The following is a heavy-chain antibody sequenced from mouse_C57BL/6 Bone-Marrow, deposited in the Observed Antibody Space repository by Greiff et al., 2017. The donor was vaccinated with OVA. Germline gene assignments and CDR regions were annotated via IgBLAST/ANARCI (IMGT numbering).Heavy chain of an antibody. V-gene: IGHV5-4*01. D-gene: IGHD1-1*01. Sequence: EVKLVESGGGLVKPGGSLKLSCAASGFTFSSYAMSWVRQTPEKRLEWVATISDGGSYTYYPDNVKGRFTISRDNAKNNLYLQMSHLKSEDTAMYYCAREGIYYYGSSYDYYAMDYWGQGTSVTVSS. CDR1: GFTFSSYA. CDR2: ISDGGSYT. J-gene: IGHJ4*01. CDR3: AREGIYYYGSSYDYYAMDY.